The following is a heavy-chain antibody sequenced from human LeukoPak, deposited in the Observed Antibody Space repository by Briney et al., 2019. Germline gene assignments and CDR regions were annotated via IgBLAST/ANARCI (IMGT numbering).Heavy chain of an antibody. Sequence: GRSLRLSCAASGFTFSDYSMNWVRQAPGKGLEWVSFISRHSGEIFYGESVKGRFTISRDNARNSVYLQMNSLRVDDTAVYFCVSNGNFRFRHWGQGALVTVSS. CDR1: GFTFSDYS. D-gene: IGHD2-8*01. CDR2: ISRHSGEI. J-gene: IGHJ1*01. CDR3: VSNGNFRFRH. V-gene: IGHV3-21*01.